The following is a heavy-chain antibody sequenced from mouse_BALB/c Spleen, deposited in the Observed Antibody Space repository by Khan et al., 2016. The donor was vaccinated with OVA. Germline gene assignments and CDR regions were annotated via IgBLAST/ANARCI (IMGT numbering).Heavy chain of an antibody. D-gene: IGHD1-2*01. CDR2: ISPGSGDT. J-gene: IGHJ3*01. CDR1: GYTFTDFY. V-gene: IGHV1-77*01. Sequence: QVRLQQSGTELARPGASVNLSCKASGYTFTDFYINWVKQRSGQGLEWIGEISPGSGDTYYNEKFKGKATLTADKSSSPAYMQLSSMTSEASAVYFCARRNYFGYTFADGGQGTLVTVSA. CDR3: ARRNYFGYTFAD.